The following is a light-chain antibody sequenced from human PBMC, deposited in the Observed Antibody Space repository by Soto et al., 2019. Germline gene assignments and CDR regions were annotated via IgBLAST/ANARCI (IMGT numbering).Light chain of an antibody. CDR2: EVS. CDR3: CSYAGSNTSV. Sequence: QSALTQPASVSGSPGQSITISCTGTSSDVGNYNLVSWYQQHPGKAPKLMIYEVSKRPSGVSNRFSGSKSGNTASLTISGLQAEDEADYSCCSYAGSNTSVFGSGTKLTVL. J-gene: IGLJ1*01. CDR1: SSDVGNYNL. V-gene: IGLV2-23*02.